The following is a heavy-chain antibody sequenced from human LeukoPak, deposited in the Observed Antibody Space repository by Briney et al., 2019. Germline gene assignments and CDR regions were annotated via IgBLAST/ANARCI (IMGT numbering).Heavy chain of an antibody. CDR3: ARHWGSEMDTITPEIDY. J-gene: IGHJ4*02. V-gene: IGHV4-39*01. Sequence: SETLSLTCTVSGGSISSSSYYWGWIRQPPGKGLEWIGSIYYSGSTYYNPSLKSRVTISVDTSKNQFSLKLSSVTAADTAVYYCARHWGSEMDTITPEIDYWGQGTLVTVSS. CDR1: GGSISSSSYY. CDR2: IYYSGST. D-gene: IGHD5-24*01.